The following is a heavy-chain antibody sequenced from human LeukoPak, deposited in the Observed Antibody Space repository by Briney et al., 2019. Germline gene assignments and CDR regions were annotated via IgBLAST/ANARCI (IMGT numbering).Heavy chain of an antibody. CDR1: GFTFSSYA. Sequence: PGGSLRLSCAASGFTFSSYARAWVRQAPGKGLQWVSGINGFGGSTYYADSVKGRFTISRDNSKNTLYLQMNSLRVEDTAVYYCAKRDYSDSSGYASLFDHWGQGSQVTVSS. CDR2: INGFGGST. V-gene: IGHV3-23*01. D-gene: IGHD3-22*01. CDR3: AKRDYSDSSGYASLFDH. J-gene: IGHJ4*02.